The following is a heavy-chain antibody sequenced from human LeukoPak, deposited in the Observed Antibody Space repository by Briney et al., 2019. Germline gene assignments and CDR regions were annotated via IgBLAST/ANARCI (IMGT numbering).Heavy chain of an antibody. V-gene: IGHV4-4*07. Sequence: SETLSLTCTVSGGSISSYYWNWIRQPAGKGLEWIGRIYTSGSTNYNPSLKSRVTMSVDTSKNQFSLKLSSVTAAETAVYYCGRGVTDRHYYYYMDVWGKGTTVTVSS. J-gene: IGHJ6*03. CDR3: GRGVTDRHYYYYMDV. CDR2: IYTSGST. CDR1: GGSISSYY. D-gene: IGHD5-18*01.